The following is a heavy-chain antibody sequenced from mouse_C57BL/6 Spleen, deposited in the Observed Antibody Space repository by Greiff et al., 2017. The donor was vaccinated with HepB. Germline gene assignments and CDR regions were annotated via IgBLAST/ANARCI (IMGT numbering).Heavy chain of an antibody. J-gene: IGHJ4*01. D-gene: IGHD2-3*01. V-gene: IGHV1-7*01. CDR2: INPSSGYT. CDR1: GYTFTSYW. Sequence: VQVVESGAELAKPGASVKLSCKASGYTFTSYWMHWVKQRPGQGLEWIGYINPSSGYTKYNQKFKDKATLTADKSSSTAYMQLSSLTYEDSAVYYCARWLLPYAMDYWGQGTSVTVSS. CDR3: ARWLLPYAMDY.